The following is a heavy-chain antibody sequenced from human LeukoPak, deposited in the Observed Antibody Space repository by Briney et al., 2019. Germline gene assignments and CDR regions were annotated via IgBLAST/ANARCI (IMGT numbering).Heavy chain of an antibody. CDR2: INSDGSEG. CDR1: GFTFSGFW. D-gene: IGHD5-12*01. V-gene: IGHV3-7*03. J-gene: IGHJ4*02. CDR3: ARAAPYSGDDYSDY. Sequence: PGGSLRLSCAVSGFTFSGFWMSWSRQAPGKGLEWVASINSDGSEGYYADVVKGRFTISRDNAKNSLYLQINSLRAEDTAVYYCARAAPYSGDDYSDYWGQGTLVTVSS.